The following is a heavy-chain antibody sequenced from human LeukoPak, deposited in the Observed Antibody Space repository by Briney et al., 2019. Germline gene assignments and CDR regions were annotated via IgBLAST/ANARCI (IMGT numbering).Heavy chain of an antibody. CDR1: GFTFSSYA. J-gene: IGHJ4*02. Sequence: GGSLRLSCAASGFTFSSYAMSWVRQAPGKGLEWVSCVSSSGTTMYHADSVKGRFTISRDNSKNTLYLQMNSLRAEDTAVYYCAKIVGANDYWGQGTLVTVSS. V-gene: IGHV3-23*01. D-gene: IGHD1-26*01. CDR3: AKIVGANDY. CDR2: VSSSGTTM.